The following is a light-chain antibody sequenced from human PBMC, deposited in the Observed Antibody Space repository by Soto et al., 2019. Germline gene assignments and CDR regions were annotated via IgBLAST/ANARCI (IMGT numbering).Light chain of an antibody. Sequence: DIVMTQSPDSLAVSLGERATINCKSSQSVLYSSNNKNYLAWYQQKPGQPPKLLIYWASTRESGVPDRFSGSGSGTDFTLTISSLQAEDVAVYYCQQYHSTPSFFGGGTKVEIK. CDR1: QSVLYSSNNKNY. J-gene: IGKJ4*01. V-gene: IGKV4-1*01. CDR2: WAS. CDR3: QQYHSTPSF.